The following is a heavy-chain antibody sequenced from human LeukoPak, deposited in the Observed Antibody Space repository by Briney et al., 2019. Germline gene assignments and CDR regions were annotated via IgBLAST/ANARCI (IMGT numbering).Heavy chain of an antibody. CDR2: IWYDGTHK. V-gene: IGHV3-33*06. CDR3: AKDRGDGYKGFDY. D-gene: IGHD5-24*01. Sequence: GGSLRLSCEASGFAFSNCGFHWVRQAPGKGLEWVAVIWYDGTHKHYADSVKGRFTISRDNSKNTVYLQMNSLTAEDTAVYYCAKDRGDGYKGFDYWGQGTLVTVSS. CDR1: GFAFSNCG. J-gene: IGHJ4*02.